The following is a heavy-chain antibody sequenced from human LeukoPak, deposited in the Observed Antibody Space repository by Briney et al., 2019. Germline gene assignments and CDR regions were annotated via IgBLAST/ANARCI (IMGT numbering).Heavy chain of an antibody. Sequence: GASVKVSCKASGYTFTGYYMHWVRQAPGQGLEWMGWINPNSGGTNYAQKFQGRVTMTRDTSISTAYMELSGLRSDDTAVYYCARDQWFGENDAFDIWGQGTMVTVSS. D-gene: IGHD3-10*01. CDR2: INPNSGGT. CDR1: GYTFTGYY. CDR3: ARDQWFGENDAFDI. J-gene: IGHJ3*02. V-gene: IGHV1-2*02.